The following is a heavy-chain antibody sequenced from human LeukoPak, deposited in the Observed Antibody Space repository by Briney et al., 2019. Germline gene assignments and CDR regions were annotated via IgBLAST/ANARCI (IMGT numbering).Heavy chain of an antibody. CDR3: ARILTGYYDC. J-gene: IGHJ4*02. CDR2: ISSSSSTI. CDR1: GFTFSSYS. Sequence: PGGSLRLSCAASGFTFSSYSMNWVRQAPGKGLEWVSYISSSSSTIYYADSVKGRFTISRDNSKNSLYLQMNSLRAEDTALYYCARILTGYYDCWGQGTLVTVSS. D-gene: IGHD3-9*01. V-gene: IGHV3-48*01.